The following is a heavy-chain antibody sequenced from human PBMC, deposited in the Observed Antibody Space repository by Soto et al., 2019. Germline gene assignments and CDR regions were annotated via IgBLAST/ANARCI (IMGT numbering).Heavy chain of an antibody. V-gene: IGHV4-59*01. CDR3: ARYRREEVAGYTLDN. D-gene: IGHD2-15*01. CDR1: GGSISSNY. J-gene: IGHJ4*02. Sequence: SETLSLTCTVSGGSISSNYWTWIRQPPGKGLEWIGYVYNSGSTNYNPSLKSRVTISEDTSKSQFSLKVNSMTAADTAVYYCARYRREEVAGYTLDNWGQGILVTVSS. CDR2: VYNSGST.